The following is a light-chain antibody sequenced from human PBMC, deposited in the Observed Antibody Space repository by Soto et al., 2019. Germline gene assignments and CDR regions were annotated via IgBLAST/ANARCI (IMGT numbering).Light chain of an antibody. J-gene: IGLJ1*01. V-gene: IGLV2-14*01. CDR2: EVS. Sequence: QSALTQPASVSGSPGQSITISCTGTSSDVGGYNYVSWYQQHPGKAPRLMIYEVSTRPSGVSNRFSGSKSGNTASLTISGLQADDEADYYCSSYTGSSTPYVFGAGTKVTVL. CDR3: SSYTGSSTPYV. CDR1: SSDVGGYNY.